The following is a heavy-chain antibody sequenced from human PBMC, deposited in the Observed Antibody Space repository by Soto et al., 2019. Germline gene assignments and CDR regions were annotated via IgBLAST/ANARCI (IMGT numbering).Heavy chain of an antibody. J-gene: IGHJ4*02. V-gene: IGHV3-23*01. CDR1: GFTFTSYV. CDR2: ISGTGGDT. D-gene: IGHD5-12*01. CDR3: AKGNNGYALFFDY. Sequence: EMQLLKSGGGLVQPGGSLRLSCAASGFTFTSYVMNWVRQAPGKGLEWVSTISGTGGDTYYADSVKGRFTVSRDNSKNTLFLQMNSLRAEDTAVYYCAKGNNGYALFFDYCGQGTLVTVSS.